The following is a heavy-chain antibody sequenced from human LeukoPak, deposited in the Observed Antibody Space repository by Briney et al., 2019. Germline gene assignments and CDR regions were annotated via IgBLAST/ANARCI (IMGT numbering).Heavy chain of an antibody. J-gene: IGHJ3*01. CDR1: GLTFSDYY. V-gene: IGHV3-11*01. CDR3: ARDLGLSGSRL. Sequence: GGSLRLSCAASGLTFSDYYMSWIRQAPGKGLEWVSYISSSGSTIYYADSVEGRFTISRDNAKSSLYLQMNSLRAEDTAVYYCARDLGLSGSRLWGQGTMVTVSS. CDR2: ISSSGSTI. D-gene: IGHD1-26*01.